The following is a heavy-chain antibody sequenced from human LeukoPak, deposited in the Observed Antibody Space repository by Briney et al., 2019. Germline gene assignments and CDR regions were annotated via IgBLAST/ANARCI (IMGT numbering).Heavy chain of an antibody. CDR1: GVSVTTNY. Sequence: QAGGSLRPSCAVSGVSVTTNYMTWVRQAPGKGLEWVSVIHSGDTRYIYSGGTTNYADFVQGRFTISRDDSKNMVYLQMSSLRTDDTTVYYCVSGLWAFGYDYWGQGILVTVSS. D-gene: IGHD5-12*01. CDR2: HSGDTRYIYSGGTT. V-gene: IGHV3-66*02. J-gene: IGHJ4*02. CDR3: VSGLWAFGYDY.